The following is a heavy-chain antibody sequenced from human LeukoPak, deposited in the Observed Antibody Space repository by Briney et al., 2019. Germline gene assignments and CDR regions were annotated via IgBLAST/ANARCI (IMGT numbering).Heavy chain of an antibody. D-gene: IGHD3-10*01. CDR2: IFSGGSI. J-gene: IGHJ5*02. CDR3: ARGENYYGS. V-gene: IGHV3-53*04. Sequence: GGSLSLSCAASGFSFNSNYMSWVRQPPGKGLEWVSVIFSGGSIYYADSVKGRFTISRHNSKNTLYLQMNSLRAEDTAVYYCARGENYYGSWGQGTLVTVSS. CDR1: GFSFNSNY.